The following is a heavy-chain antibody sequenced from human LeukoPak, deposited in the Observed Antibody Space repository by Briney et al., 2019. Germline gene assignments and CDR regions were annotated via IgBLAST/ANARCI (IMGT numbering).Heavy chain of an antibody. J-gene: IGHJ6*03. CDR3: ARVRRFDYGDYYYMDV. CDR1: GGSISSYY. V-gene: IGHV4-59*01. CDR2: IYYSRST. D-gene: IGHD4-17*01. Sequence: TSETLSLTCTVSGGSISSYYWSWIRQPPGKGLEWIGCIYYSRSTNYNPSLKSRVTISVDTSKNQFSLKLSSVTAADTAVYYCARVRRFDYGDYYYMDVWGKGTTVTVSS.